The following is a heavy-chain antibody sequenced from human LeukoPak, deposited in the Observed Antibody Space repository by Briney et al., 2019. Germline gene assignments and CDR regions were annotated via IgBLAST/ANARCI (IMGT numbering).Heavy chain of an antibody. V-gene: IGHV4-30-4*08. CDR2: IYYSGST. J-gene: IGHJ4*02. CDR1: GGSISSGDYY. CDR3: ASARPLLPIDY. Sequence: SQTLSLTCTVSGGSISSGDYYWSWIRQPPGKGLEWIGNIYYSGSTCYNPSLKSRVTISVDTSKNQFSLKLSSVTAADTAVYYCASARPLLPIDYWGQGTLVTVSS. D-gene: IGHD1-26*01.